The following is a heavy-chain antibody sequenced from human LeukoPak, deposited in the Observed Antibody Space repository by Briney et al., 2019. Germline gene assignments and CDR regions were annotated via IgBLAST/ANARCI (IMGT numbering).Heavy chain of an antibody. D-gene: IGHD6-19*01. CDR1: GYTLNRHG. V-gene: IGHV1-18*01. CDR3: ARDHRSGWYSSNY. Sequence: SVQVSCKASGYTLNRHGIRLVRQAPARGLEWMGWISAYNGNTNYAQKLQGRVTMTTDTSTSTAYMELRSLRSDDTAVYYCARDHRSGWYSSNYWGQGTLVTVSS. CDR2: ISAYNGNT. J-gene: IGHJ4*02.